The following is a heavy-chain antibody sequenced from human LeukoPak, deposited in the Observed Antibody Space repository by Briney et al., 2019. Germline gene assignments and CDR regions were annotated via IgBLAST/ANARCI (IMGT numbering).Heavy chain of an antibody. CDR3: ARDQDVMVRGDI. Sequence: ASVKVSCKASGYIFTNYAMNWVRQAPGQGLEWMGYIKTSTGNPTYAQGFAGRFVFSLDTSVSTAYLQINNLKAEDTAVYYCARDQDVMVRGDIWGQGTMVTVSS. J-gene: IGHJ3*02. D-gene: IGHD3-10*01. CDR2: IKTSTGNP. CDR1: GYIFTNYA. V-gene: IGHV7-4-1*02.